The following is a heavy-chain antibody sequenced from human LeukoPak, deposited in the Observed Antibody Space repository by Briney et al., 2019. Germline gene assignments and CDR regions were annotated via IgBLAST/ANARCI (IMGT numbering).Heavy chain of an antibody. CDR1: GFTFRSCS. Sequence: GGSLRLSCAASGFTFRSCSMTWVRQAPGKGLEWVSTISSTSTYIYYADSVKGRFTISRDNSRNSLYLQMNSLRAEDTAVYYCARDGGRWSPPVLWGQGTLVTVSS. D-gene: IGHD3-16*01. J-gene: IGHJ4*02. CDR3: ARDGGRWSPPVL. V-gene: IGHV3-21*01. CDR2: ISSTSTYI.